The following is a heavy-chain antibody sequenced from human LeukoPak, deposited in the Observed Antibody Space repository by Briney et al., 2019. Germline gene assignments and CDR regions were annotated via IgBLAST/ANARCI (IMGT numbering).Heavy chain of an antibody. CDR2: IYPGDSDT. CDR1: GYSFTSYW. CDR3: AREGGYCSGGSCYSGHNFDY. V-gene: IGHV5-51*01. J-gene: IGHJ4*02. Sequence: GESLKISRKGSGYSFTSYWIGWVRQMPGKGLEWMGIIYPGDSDTRYSPSFQGQVTISADKSISTAYLQWSSLKASDTAMYYCAREGGYCSGGSCYSGHNFDYWGQGTLVTVSS. D-gene: IGHD2-15*01.